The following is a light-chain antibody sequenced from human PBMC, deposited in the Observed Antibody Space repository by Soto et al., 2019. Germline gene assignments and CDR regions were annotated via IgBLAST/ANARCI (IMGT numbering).Light chain of an antibody. CDR2: DVS. Sequence: QSALTQPASVSGSPGQSITISCTGTSSDVGGYNYVSWYQQHPGKAPKLMIYDVSNRPSGVSNRFAGSKSGNTASLTISGRQAEDEDDYDCSSYTSSSTLMVFGGGTKLTVL. V-gene: IGLV2-14*01. CDR1: SSDVGGYNY. J-gene: IGLJ2*01. CDR3: SSYTSSSTLMV.